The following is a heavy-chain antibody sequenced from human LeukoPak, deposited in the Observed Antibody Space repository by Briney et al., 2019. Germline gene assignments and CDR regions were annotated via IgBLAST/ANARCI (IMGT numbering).Heavy chain of an antibody. V-gene: IGHV4-30-4*08. Sequence: SETLSLTCTVSGGSISSGDYYWSWIRQPPGKDLEWIGYIYYSGSTYYNPSLKSRVTISVDTSKNQFSLKLSSVTAADTAVYYCARESNKVVRGVIITHAFDYWGQGTLVTVSS. CDR3: ARESNKVVRGVIITHAFDY. J-gene: IGHJ4*02. D-gene: IGHD3-10*01. CDR2: IYYSGST. CDR1: GGSISSGDYY.